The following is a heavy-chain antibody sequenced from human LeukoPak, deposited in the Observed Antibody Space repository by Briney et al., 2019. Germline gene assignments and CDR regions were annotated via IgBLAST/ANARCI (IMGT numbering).Heavy chain of an antibody. D-gene: IGHD3-3*01. Sequence: PSETLSLTCTVSGGSISSYYWSWIRQPAGKGLEWIGRIYTSGSTNYNPSLKSRVTMSVDTSKNQFSLKLSSVTAADTAVYYCASTPYDFWSGYSQGYYYYMDVWGKGTTVTVSS. V-gene: IGHV4-4*07. CDR3: ASTPYDFWSGYSQGYYYYMDV. J-gene: IGHJ6*03. CDR2: IYTSGST. CDR1: GGSISSYY.